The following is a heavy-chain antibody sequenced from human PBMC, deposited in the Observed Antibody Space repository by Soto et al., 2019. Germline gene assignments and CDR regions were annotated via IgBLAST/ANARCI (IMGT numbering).Heavy chain of an antibody. J-gene: IGHJ6*03. Sequence: QVQLVESGGGVVQPGRSLSFSCAASRFTFSSYGMHWVRQAPGKALEWVEVIWYDGRNKYYADSVKGRFTISRYNSKTTLYRKMNSMGAKDTAVYYCARFPQGISRYYYYMDVWGKGTTVTVSS. CDR2: IWYDGRNK. CDR3: ARFPQGISRYYYYMDV. CDR1: RFTFSSYG. V-gene: IGHV3-33*01. D-gene: IGHD2-15*01.